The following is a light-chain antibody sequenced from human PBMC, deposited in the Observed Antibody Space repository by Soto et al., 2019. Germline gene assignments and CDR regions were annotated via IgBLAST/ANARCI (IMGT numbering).Light chain of an antibody. CDR1: QSISSSY. V-gene: IGKV3-20*01. J-gene: IGKJ3*01. Sequence: EIVLTQSPGTLSLSPGERATLSCRASQSISSSYLAWYQQKPGQAPRHLIYGTSSRATGIPDRLSGNGSGTVFTPTISRLEHEDFAVYDCQQYGGSPPVTFGPGTKVDIK. CDR3: QQYGGSPPVT. CDR2: GTS.